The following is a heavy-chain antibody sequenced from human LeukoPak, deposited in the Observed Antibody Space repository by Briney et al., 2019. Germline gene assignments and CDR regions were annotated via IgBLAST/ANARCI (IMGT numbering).Heavy chain of an antibody. J-gene: IGHJ4*02. CDR1: GFTFSSNG. V-gene: IGHV3-23*01. D-gene: IGHD2-2*01. Sequence: GGSLRLSCAASGFTFSSNGMSWVRQAPGRRLEWVSVISGSGGSPDYTDSVKGRFTISRDNSKNTLYLQMNSLRAEDTAVYYCAKGGKTIMCPTSCYDYWGQGTLVTVSS. CDR3: AKGGKTIMCPTSCYDY. CDR2: ISGSGGSP.